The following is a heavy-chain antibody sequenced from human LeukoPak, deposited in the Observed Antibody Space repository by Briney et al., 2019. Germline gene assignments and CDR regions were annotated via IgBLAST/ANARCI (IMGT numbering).Heavy chain of an antibody. CDR1: GGSISSGSYY. Sequence: SETLSLTCTVSGGSISSGSYYWSWVRQPAGEGLEWIGRIYTSGSTNYNPSLKSRVTISVDTSKNQFSLKLSSVTAADTAVYYCARDRCSSTSCYRAYYYYYYMDVWGKGTTVTISS. V-gene: IGHV4-61*02. CDR3: ARDRCSSTSCYRAYYYYYYMDV. D-gene: IGHD2-2*01. CDR2: IYTSGST. J-gene: IGHJ6*03.